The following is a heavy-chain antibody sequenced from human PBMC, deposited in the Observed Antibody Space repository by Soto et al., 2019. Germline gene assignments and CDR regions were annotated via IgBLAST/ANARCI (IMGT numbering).Heavy chain of an antibody. Sequence: VGSLRLSCAASGFTFNNYAMTWVRQAPGKGLEWVSAISGSGGSTYYADPVRGRFTISRDNSKNTLYLQINSLRAEDTAIYYCAKDYYHGSGSYYGDYYGMDVWGQGTTVTVSS. CDR3: AKDYYHGSGSYYGDYYGMDV. D-gene: IGHD3-10*01. V-gene: IGHV3-23*01. J-gene: IGHJ6*02. CDR1: GFTFNNYA. CDR2: ISGSGGST.